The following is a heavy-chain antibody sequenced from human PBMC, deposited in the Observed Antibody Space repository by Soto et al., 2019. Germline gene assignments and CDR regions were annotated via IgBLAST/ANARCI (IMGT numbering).Heavy chain of an antibody. CDR2: ISGSGGST. Sequence: GGSLRLSCAASGFTFSSYAMSWVRQAPGKGLEWVSAISGSGGSTYYADSVKGRFTISRDNSKNTLYLQMNSLRAEDTAVYYCAKDLAPDDGDYSFFDYWGQGTLVTVSS. CDR1: GFTFSSYA. J-gene: IGHJ4*02. D-gene: IGHD4-17*01. CDR3: AKDLAPDDGDYSFFDY. V-gene: IGHV3-23*01.